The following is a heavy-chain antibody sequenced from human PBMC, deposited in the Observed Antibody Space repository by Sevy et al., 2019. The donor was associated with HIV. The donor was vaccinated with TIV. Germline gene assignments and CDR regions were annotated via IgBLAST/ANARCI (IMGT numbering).Heavy chain of an antibody. D-gene: IGHD3-10*01. J-gene: IGHJ5*02. CDR1: GFIFSDYY. CDR2: ISSSTIV. Sequence: GGSLRLSCAASGFIFSDYYMSWIRQAPGKGLEWVSYISSSTIVYYADSVKGRFTISRDNAKNSLYLQMNSLRAEDTAVYYCARGARLLWFGEPSQNWFDPWGQGTLVTVSS. CDR3: ARGARLLWFGEPSQNWFDP. V-gene: IGHV3-11*01.